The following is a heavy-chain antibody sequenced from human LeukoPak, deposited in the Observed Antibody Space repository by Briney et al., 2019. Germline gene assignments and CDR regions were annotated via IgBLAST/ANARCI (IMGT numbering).Heavy chain of an antibody. V-gene: IGHV4-38-2*02. Sequence: KSSETLSLTCTVSGYSISSGYYWGWIRQPPGKGLEWIGGIYHSGSTYYNPSLKSRVTISVGTSKDQFSLKLSSVTAADTAVYYCATPGPMGATLDAFDIWGQRTMATVSS. J-gene: IGHJ3*02. D-gene: IGHD1-26*01. CDR2: IYHSGST. CDR1: GYSISSGYY. CDR3: ATPGPMGATLDAFDI.